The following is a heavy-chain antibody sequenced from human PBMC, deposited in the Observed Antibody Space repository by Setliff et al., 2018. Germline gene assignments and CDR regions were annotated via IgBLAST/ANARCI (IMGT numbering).Heavy chain of an antibody. CDR1: DDSFTSSRYY. Sequence: SETLSLTCTVSDDSFTSSRYYWGWIRQAPGSGLEWIGSISYSGKPYYNASVESRVTISVDTSKNQFSLKLSSVTAADTAVYYCARAAKYDSSGYYGFLFDPWGQGTLVTFSS. CDR2: ISYSGKP. D-gene: IGHD3-22*01. J-gene: IGHJ5*02. CDR3: ARAAKYDSSGYYGFLFDP. V-gene: IGHV4-39*07.